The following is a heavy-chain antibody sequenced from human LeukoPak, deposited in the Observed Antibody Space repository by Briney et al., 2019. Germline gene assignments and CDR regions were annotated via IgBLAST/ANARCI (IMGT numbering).Heavy chain of an antibody. CDR1: GFSITKYW. V-gene: IGHV3-7*01. J-gene: IGHJ5*02. CDR2: IKGDGSEK. CDR3: VRQAGVS. D-gene: IGHD6-19*01. Sequence: GGSLGPSCEVSGFSITKYWMTGVRQAPGRGLEWVANIKGDGSEKYYLDSVRGRFTISRDNDKNYLYLQMNSLRDGDTAVYYCVRQAGVSWGQGTLVTVSS.